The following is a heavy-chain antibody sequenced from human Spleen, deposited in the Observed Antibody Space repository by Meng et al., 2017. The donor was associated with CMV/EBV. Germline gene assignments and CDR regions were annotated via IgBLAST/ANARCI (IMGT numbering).Heavy chain of an antibody. D-gene: IGHD2-2*01. CDR1: GGSISTYY. CDR3: ARAPGCSSTSCYYYFDY. CDR2: IYYTGST. J-gene: IGHJ4*02. V-gene: IGHV4-59*01. Sequence: SETLSLTCTVSGGSISTYYWSWIRQPPGKGLEWIGYIYYTGSTNYNPSLKSRVTISVGTSKNQFSLKLSSVTAADTAVYYCARAPGCSSTSCYYYFDYWGQGTLVTVSS.